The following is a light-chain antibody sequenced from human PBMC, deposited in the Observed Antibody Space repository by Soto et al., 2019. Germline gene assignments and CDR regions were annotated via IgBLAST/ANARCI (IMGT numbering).Light chain of an antibody. CDR1: QGIARA. CDR3: QQFSNYPPT. V-gene: IGKV1D-13*01. Sequence: IHLTQSPSSLSATVGDSVTITCRASQGIARALAWYQQKPGKAPKLLIYDAFSLESGVPSRFSGSGYVTDFTLTITSLQPEDFATYYCQQFSNYPPTFGGGTKVEIK. J-gene: IGKJ4*01. CDR2: DAF.